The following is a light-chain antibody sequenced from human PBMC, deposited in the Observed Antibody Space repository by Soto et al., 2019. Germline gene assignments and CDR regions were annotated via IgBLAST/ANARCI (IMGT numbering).Light chain of an antibody. CDR2: EVS. CDR1: SSDIGNYDF. J-gene: IGLJ1*01. Sequence: QSALTQPASVSGSPGQSITISCTGTSSDIGNYDFVSWYQQVPGTAPKAMIYEVSSRPSGVSNRFSGSKSGNTASLTISGLQAEDEAYYYCGSWDSSLSAYVFGTGTKLTVL. CDR3: GSWDSSLSAYV. V-gene: IGLV2-14*01.